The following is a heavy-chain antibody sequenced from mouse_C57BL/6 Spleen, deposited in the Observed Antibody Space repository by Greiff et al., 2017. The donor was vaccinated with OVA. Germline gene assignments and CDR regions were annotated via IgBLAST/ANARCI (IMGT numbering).Heavy chain of an antibody. CDR1: GYSFTGYY. CDR2: INPSTGGT. Sequence: EVQLKESGPELVKPGASVKISCKASGYSFTGYYMNWVKQSPEKSLEWIGEINPSTGGTTYNQKFKAKAPLTVDKSSSTAYMQLKSLTSEDYAVDYGARTGRYDDMDYWGQGTSVTVSS. CDR3: ARTGRYDDMDY. V-gene: IGHV1-42*01. D-gene: IGHD4-1*01. J-gene: IGHJ4*01.